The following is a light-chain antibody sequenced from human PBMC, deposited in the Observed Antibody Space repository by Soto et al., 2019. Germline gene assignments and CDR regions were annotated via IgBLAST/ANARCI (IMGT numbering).Light chain of an antibody. J-gene: IGKJ1*01. V-gene: IGKV1-5*01. CDR1: QSISTW. Sequence: DIQITQSPSTLSASVRDGVTITCRASQSISTWLAWYQQKPGKAPQVLIFDASSLETGVPTRFSGSGSGTEFTLTIRSLQPEDFATYYCLQDNSYRRTFGRGTKVDIK. CDR3: LQDNSYRRT. CDR2: DAS.